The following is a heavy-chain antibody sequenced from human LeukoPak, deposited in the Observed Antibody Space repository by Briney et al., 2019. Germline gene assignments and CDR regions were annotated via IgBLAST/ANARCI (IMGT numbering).Heavy chain of an antibody. J-gene: IGHJ6*03. V-gene: IGHV1-18*01. CDR1: GYTFNTYG. CDR2: ISPFNGDR. CDR3: ARGGTFAVTSLKSYSYYYMDV. Sequence: ASVKVSCKTSGYTFNTYGITWVRQAPGQGLEWMGWISPFNGDRSYAQKLQGRVTMTTDPSTDTAYLELRSLRSDDTAVYYCARGGTFAVTSLKSYSYYYMDVWGKGTTVTVSS. D-gene: IGHD4-11*01.